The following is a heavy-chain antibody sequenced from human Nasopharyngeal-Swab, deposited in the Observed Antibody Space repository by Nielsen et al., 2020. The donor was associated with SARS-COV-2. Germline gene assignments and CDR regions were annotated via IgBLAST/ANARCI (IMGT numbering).Heavy chain of an antibody. CDR2: IDPTDSDT. Sequence: GESLKISCKGSGYSFTTSWIGWVRQMPGKGLEWMGIIDPTDSDTRYSPSFQGQVTISADKSIGTAYLQWSSLKASDTAMYYCARGADGYSSYFDFWGQGTLVTVSS. V-gene: IGHV5-51*01. CDR3: ARGADGYSSYFDF. D-gene: IGHD5-24*01. J-gene: IGHJ4*02. CDR1: GYSFTTSW.